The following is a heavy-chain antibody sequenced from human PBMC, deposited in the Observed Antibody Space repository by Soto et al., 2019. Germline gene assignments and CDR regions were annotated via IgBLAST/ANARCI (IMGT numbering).Heavy chain of an antibody. J-gene: IGHJ3*02. D-gene: IGHD4-17*01. CDR2: IYYSGST. V-gene: IGHV4-59*08. CDR1: GGSISSYY. CDR3: ARYPTTVTTSGAFDI. Sequence: PSETLSLTCTLSGGSISSYYSTWLRQPPGKGLEWIGYIYYSGSTNYNPSLKSRVTISVDTSKNQFSLKLSSVTAADSAAYYCARYPTTVTTSGAFDIWGQGTMVTVSS.